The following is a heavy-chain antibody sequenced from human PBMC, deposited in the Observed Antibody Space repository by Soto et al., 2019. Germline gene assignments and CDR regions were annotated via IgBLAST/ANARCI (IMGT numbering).Heavy chain of an antibody. D-gene: IGHD3-10*01. J-gene: IGHJ5*02. CDR2: IYYSGST. CDR3: ARVLLWFGDAGWFDP. Sequence: SETLSLTCTVSGGPISSGGYYWSWIRQHPGKGLEWIGYIYYSGSTYYNPSLKSRVTISVDTSKNQFSLKLSSVTAADTAVYYCARVLLWFGDAGWFDPWGQGTLVTSPQ. V-gene: IGHV4-31*03. CDR1: GGPISSGGYY.